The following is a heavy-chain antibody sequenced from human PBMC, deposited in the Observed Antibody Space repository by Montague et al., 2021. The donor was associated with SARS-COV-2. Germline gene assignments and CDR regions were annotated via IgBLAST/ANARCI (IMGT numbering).Heavy chain of an antibody. J-gene: IGHJ4*02. Sequence: SETLSLTCSVFGYSITRVFWGWLRQPPGKGLEWIGHLHHSGSTNFNASLKSRLTMSPDTSKNQFSLQLSSVTAADTAVYYCARLYLGFNGKMYFFDAWGQGILVTVSS. CDR1: GYSITRVF. V-gene: IGHV4-59*01. CDR3: ARLYLGFNGKMYFFDA. D-gene: IGHD2-8*01. CDR2: LHHSGST.